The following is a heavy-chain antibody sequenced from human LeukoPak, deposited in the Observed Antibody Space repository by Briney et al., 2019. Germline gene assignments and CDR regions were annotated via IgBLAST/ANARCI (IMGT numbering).Heavy chain of an antibody. V-gene: IGHV4-39*01. CDR1: GGSISSSSYY. CDR3: ARNRRYTSGWYNWFDP. D-gene: IGHD6-19*01. CDR2: IYYSGST. Sequence: SETLSLTCTVSGGSISSSSYYWGWIRQPPGKGLEWLGSIYYSGSTYYNPSLKSRVTISVDTSKNQFSLKLSSVTAADTAVYYCARNRRYTSGWYNWFDPWGQGTLVTVSS. J-gene: IGHJ5*02.